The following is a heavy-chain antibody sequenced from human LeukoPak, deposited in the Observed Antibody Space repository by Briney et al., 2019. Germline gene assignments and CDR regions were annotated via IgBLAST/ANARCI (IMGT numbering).Heavy chain of an antibody. D-gene: IGHD5-12*01. V-gene: IGHV3-9*01. Sequence: PGRSLRLSCAASGFTFHQYAIHWVRQVPGKGLEGVSGISWNSGSIGYADSVRGRFTISRDNAKNSVYLQMNSLRAEDTALYYCAKDKAPLYSGYDWDLDFWGQGTLVIVSS. CDR3: AKDKAPLYSGYDWDLDF. CDR2: ISWNSGSI. J-gene: IGHJ4*02. CDR1: GFTFHQYA.